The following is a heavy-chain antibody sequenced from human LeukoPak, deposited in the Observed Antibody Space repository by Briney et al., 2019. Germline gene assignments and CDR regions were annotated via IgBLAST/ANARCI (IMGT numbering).Heavy chain of an antibody. CDR3: ARVGGYYYGSGRNDY. V-gene: IGHV3-20*04. CDR1: GFTFDDYG. J-gene: IGHJ4*02. CDR2: INWNGGST. D-gene: IGHD3-10*01. Sequence: PGGSLRLSCAASGFTFDDYGMSWVRQAPGKGLEWFSGINWNGGSTGYADSVKGRFTISRDNAKNSLYLQMNSLRAEDTALYYCARVGGYYYGSGRNDYWGQGTLVTVSS.